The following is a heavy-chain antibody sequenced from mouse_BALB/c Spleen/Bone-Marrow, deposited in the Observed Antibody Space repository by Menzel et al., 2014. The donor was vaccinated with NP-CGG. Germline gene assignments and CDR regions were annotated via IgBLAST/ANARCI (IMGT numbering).Heavy chain of an antibody. CDR3: ARNPRWLLAMDY. V-gene: IGHV7-1*02. D-gene: IGHD2-3*01. Sequence: EVQLVESGGGLVQPGGSLRLSCATSGFTFSDFYMEWVRQPPGKRLEWIAASRNKANVYTTEYSASVKGRFIVSRDTSQSILYLQMNALRVEDTAIYYCARNPRWLLAMDYWGQGTSVTVSS. J-gene: IGHJ4*01. CDR1: GFTFSDFY. CDR2: SRNKANVYTT.